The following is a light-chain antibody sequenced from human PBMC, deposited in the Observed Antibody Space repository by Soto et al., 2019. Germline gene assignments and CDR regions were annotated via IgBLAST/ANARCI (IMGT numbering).Light chain of an antibody. Sequence: QSALTQPASVSGSPGQSITISCTGTSSDVGGYISVSWYQQHPGKAPKLMIYEVSNRPSGVSSRFSGSKSDNTASLTISGLQAEDEADYYCCSYAGSYTRVFGTGTKVTVL. CDR1: SSDVGGYIS. J-gene: IGLJ1*01. CDR2: EVS. V-gene: IGLV2-14*01. CDR3: CSYAGSYTRV.